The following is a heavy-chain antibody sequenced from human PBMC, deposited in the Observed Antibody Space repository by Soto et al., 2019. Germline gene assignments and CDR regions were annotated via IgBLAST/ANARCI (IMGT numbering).Heavy chain of an antibody. Sequence: GESLKISCKGSGYSFTIYWIGWVRQMPGKGLEWMGIIYPGDSDTRYSPSFQGQVTISADKSISTAYLQWSSLKASDTAMYYCARGAYYYDSSGYPFYGMDVWGQGTTVTVSS. V-gene: IGHV5-51*01. D-gene: IGHD3-22*01. CDR1: GYSFTIYW. J-gene: IGHJ6*02. CDR3: ARGAYYYDSSGYPFYGMDV. CDR2: IYPGDSDT.